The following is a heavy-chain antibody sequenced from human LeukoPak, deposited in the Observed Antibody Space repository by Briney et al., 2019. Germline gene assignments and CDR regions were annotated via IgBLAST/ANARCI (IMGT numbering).Heavy chain of an antibody. CDR1: GFTFSSYW. CDR3: ARDPRLAGGYCSGGSCWFDY. V-gene: IGHV3-7*01. Sequence: GGSLRLSCAASGFTFSSYWMSWVRQAPGKGLEWVANIKQDGSEKYYVDSVKGRFTISRDNAKNSLYLQMNSLGAEDTAVYYCARDPRLAGGYCSGGSCWFDYWGQGTLVTVSS. CDR2: IKQDGSEK. D-gene: IGHD2-15*01. J-gene: IGHJ4*02.